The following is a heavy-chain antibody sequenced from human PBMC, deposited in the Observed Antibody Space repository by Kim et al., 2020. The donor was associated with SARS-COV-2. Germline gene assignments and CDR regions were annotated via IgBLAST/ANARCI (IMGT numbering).Heavy chain of an antibody. D-gene: IGHD1-20*01. CDR3: ARDRISGTTGGFDY. Sequence: KPSLKSRVTISIDTSKNQFSLKLSSVTAADTAVYYCARDRISGTTGGFDYWGQGTLVTVSS. J-gene: IGHJ4*02. V-gene: IGHV4-31*02.